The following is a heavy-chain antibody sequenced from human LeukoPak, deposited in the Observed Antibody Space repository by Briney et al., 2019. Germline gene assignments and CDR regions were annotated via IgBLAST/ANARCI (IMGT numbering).Heavy chain of an antibody. V-gene: IGHV3-23*01. D-gene: IGHD2-2*01. CDR3: AKSEGYCSSTSCYEEGYFDY. CDR1: GFTFSSYA. J-gene: IGHJ4*02. CDR2: ISGSGGST. Sequence: GGSLRLSCAASGFTFSSYAMSWVRQAPGKGVEWVSAISGSGGSTYYADSAKGRFTISRDNSKNTLYLQMNSLRAEDTAVYYCAKSEGYCSSTSCYEEGYFDYWGQGTLVTVSS.